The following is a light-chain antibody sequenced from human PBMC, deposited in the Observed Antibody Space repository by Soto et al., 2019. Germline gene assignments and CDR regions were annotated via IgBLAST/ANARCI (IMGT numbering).Light chain of an antibody. CDR1: QSVSSSY. Sequence: EIVLTQSPGTLPLSPGERATLSCRASQSVSSSYLAWYQQKPGQAPRLLIYGASSRATGIPDRFSGGGSGTDFTLTISRLEPEDFAVYYCHQYGGSPFTFGGGTKVEIK. J-gene: IGKJ4*01. CDR3: HQYGGSPFT. V-gene: IGKV3-20*01. CDR2: GAS.